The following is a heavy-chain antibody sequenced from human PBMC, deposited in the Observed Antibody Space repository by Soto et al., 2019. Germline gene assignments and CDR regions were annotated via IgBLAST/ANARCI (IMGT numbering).Heavy chain of an antibody. Sequence: GGSLRLSCAASGFTFSSYAMHWVRQAPGKGLEWVAVISYDGSNKYYADSVKGRFTISRDNSKNTLYLQMNSLRAEDTAVYYCARARIPFTYDSSGYPNDSAGYGMDVWGQGTTVTVSS. CDR3: ARARIPFTYDSSGYPNDSAGYGMDV. V-gene: IGHV3-30-3*01. CDR2: ISYDGSNK. CDR1: GFTFSSYA. J-gene: IGHJ6*02. D-gene: IGHD3-22*01.